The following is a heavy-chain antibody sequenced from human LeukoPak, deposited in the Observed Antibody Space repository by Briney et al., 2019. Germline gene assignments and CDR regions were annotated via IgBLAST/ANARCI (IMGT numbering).Heavy chain of an antibody. D-gene: IGHD3-10*01. CDR2: INHSGST. CDR1: GGSFSGYY. Sequence: SETLSLTCAVYGGSFSGYYWSWIRQPPGKGLEWIGEINHSGSTNYNPSLKSRVTISVDTSKNQFSLKLSSVTAADTAVYYSAGGRGYPEFDYWGQGTLVTVSS. CDR3: AGGRGYPEFDY. V-gene: IGHV4-34*01. J-gene: IGHJ4*02.